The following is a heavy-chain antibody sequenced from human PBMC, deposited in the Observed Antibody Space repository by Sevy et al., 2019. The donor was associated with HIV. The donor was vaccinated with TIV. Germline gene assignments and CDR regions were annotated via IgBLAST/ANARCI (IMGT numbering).Heavy chain of an antibody. D-gene: IGHD3-22*01. Sequence: GESLKISCKGSGYIFKNYWIGWVRQVPGKGLEWMGIFYPGNSDVRYSPSFQGHVTISADKSISAAYLQWRSLKASDTAMYFCARGLYYYDSSGYSDAFDIWGQGKMVTVSS. CDR2: FYPGNSDV. V-gene: IGHV5-51*01. CDR1: GYIFKNYW. J-gene: IGHJ3*02. CDR3: ARGLYYYDSSGYSDAFDI.